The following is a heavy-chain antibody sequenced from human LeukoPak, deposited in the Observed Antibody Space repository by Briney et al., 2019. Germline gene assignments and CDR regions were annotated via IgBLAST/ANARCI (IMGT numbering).Heavy chain of an antibody. V-gene: IGHV3-7*01. Sequence: GGSLRLSCAASGFTFTTYWMSWVRQAPGKGLEWVANIKQDGSEKYYVDSVKGRFTISRDNAKNSLYLQMNSLRAEDTAVYYCAKDGSSSSRFDYWGQGTLVTVSS. CDR1: GFTFTTYW. CDR2: IKQDGSEK. D-gene: IGHD6-6*01. CDR3: AKDGSSSSRFDY. J-gene: IGHJ4*02.